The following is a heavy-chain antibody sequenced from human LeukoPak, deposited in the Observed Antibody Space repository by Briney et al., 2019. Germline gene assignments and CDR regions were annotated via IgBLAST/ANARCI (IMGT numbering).Heavy chain of an antibody. V-gene: IGHV4-59*06. CDR1: GGSISSYF. D-gene: IGHD3-22*01. CDR3: ARATTYYYDSSGKPNAFDI. CDR2: IYDSGST. Sequence: PWEPLSLPCTVSGGSISSYFWSWIRQPPGKGLEWIGYIYDSGSTSYNPSLKGRLSISVDTSKGQFSLKLDSVTAADTAVYYCARATTYYYDSSGKPNAFDIWGQGTLVTVSS. J-gene: IGHJ3*02.